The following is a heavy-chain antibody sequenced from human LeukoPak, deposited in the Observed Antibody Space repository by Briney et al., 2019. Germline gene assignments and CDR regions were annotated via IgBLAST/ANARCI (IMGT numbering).Heavy chain of an antibody. V-gene: IGHV4-59*01. CDR3: ARGRRRDGYNFYYYYGMDV. CDR2: IYYSGST. CDR1: GGSISSYY. Sequence: SETLSLTCTVSGGSISSYYWSWIRQPPGKGLEWIGYIYYSGSTNYSPSLKSRVTISVDTSKNQFSLKLSSVTAADTAVYYCARGRRRDGYNFYYYYGMDVWGQGTMVTVSS. J-gene: IGHJ6*02. D-gene: IGHD5-24*01.